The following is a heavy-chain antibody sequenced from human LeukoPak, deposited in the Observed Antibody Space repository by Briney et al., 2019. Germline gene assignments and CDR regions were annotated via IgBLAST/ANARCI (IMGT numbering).Heavy chain of an antibody. D-gene: IGHD2-2*01. CDR1: GYTFTNYG. J-gene: IGHJ4*02. CDR3: AGESYCDRTSCHGAFFDY. Sequence: ASVNVSCKASGYTFTNYGFSWVRQAPGQGLEWIGWISTYNANTNYAQNLQGRVTLTIHTPTSTAFMELSSLRSDDTAVYSCAGESYCDRTSCHGAFFDYWGQGTLVTVSS. CDR2: ISTYNANT. V-gene: IGHV1-18*01.